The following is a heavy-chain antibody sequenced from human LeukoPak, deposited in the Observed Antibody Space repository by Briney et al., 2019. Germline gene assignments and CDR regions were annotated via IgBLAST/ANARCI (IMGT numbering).Heavy chain of an antibody. Sequence: SGGSLRLSCAASGFTFSSYWMSWVRQAPGKGLEWVANIKPDGSEKYYVDSVKGRFIISRDNAKNSLYLQMNSLRAEGTAVYYCARDFGTIVVVTAIVDWGQGTLVTVSS. CDR3: ARDFGTIVVVTAIVD. CDR2: IKPDGSEK. V-gene: IGHV3-7*01. CDR1: GFTFSSYW. D-gene: IGHD2-21*02. J-gene: IGHJ4*02.